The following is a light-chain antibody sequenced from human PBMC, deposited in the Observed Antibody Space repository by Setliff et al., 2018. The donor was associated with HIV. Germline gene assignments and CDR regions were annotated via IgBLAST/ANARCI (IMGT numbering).Light chain of an antibody. Sequence: QSALTQPAPVSGSPRQSITISCTGTSTDIGGYNYVSWYQQHPGKAPKLLIYEVSNRPSGVSDRFSGSKSGNTASLTISGLQPEDEADYYCSSYAITNTLPFGTGTKV. J-gene: IGLJ1*01. CDR1: STDIGGYNY. CDR2: EVS. V-gene: IGLV2-14*01. CDR3: SSYAITNTLP.